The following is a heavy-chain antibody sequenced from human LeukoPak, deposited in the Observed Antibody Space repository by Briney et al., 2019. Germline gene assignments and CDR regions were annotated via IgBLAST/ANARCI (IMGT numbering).Heavy chain of an antibody. J-gene: IGHJ4*02. CDR2: IYSSGIT. D-gene: IGHD3-22*01. CDR3: AREDYDDTGYRSD. Sequence: GGSLRLSCAASGFTVRDNYMSWVRQAPGKGLECVSMIYSSGITLYADSVKDRFSIYRDNSKNTLYLQMNILRAEDTAVYYCAREDYDDTGYRSDWGQGTLVTVSS. CDR1: GFTVRDNY. V-gene: IGHV3-53*01.